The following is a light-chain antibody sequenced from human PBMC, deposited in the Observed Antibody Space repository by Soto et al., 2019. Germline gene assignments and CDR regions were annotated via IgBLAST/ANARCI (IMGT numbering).Light chain of an antibody. Sequence: QSALTQPASVSGSPGQSITISCTGTSSDVGGYNYVSWYQQHPGKAPKLMIYDVSNRPSGVSNRFSASKSGNTASLTISGLQAEDEGDYYCNSYSSSSTLIFGGGTKLTVL. J-gene: IGLJ2*01. CDR3: NSYSSSSTLI. CDR2: DVS. V-gene: IGLV2-14*01. CDR1: SSDVGGYNY.